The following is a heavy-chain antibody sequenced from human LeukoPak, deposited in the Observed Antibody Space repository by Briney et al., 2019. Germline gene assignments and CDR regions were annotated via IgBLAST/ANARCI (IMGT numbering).Heavy chain of an antibody. V-gene: IGHV4-4*02. CDR3: AREIIGGFNPGAY. D-gene: IGHD3-16*02. Sequence: SEALSLTCTVSLDSTTSNFWSWVRQPPGKGLEWIGEIHRSGSTNYNPSLQRRVTISIDRPKNQIALELSSVTAADTAVYYCAREIIGGFNPGAYWGQGTLVTVSS. CDR1: LDSTTSNF. J-gene: IGHJ4*02. CDR2: IHRSGST.